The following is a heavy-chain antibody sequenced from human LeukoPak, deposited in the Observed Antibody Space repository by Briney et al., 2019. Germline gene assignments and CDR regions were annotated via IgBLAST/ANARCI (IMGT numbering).Heavy chain of an antibody. CDR3: ARAVGYCSGGSCYADAFDI. J-gene: IGHJ3*02. Sequence: ASETLSLTCAVYGGSFSGYYWSWVRQPPGKGLEWIGEIYHSGSTNYNPSLKSRVTISVDKSKNQFSLKLSSVTAADTAVYYCARAVGYCSGGSCYADAFDIWGQGTMVTVSS. V-gene: IGHV4-34*01. D-gene: IGHD2-15*01. CDR2: IYHSGST. CDR1: GGSFSGYY.